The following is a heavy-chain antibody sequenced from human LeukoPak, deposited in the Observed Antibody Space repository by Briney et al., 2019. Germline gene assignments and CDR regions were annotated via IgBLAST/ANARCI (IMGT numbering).Heavy chain of an antibody. Sequence: PSETLSLTCTVSGGSISSSSYYWGWIRQPPGKGLEWIGSIYYSGSTYYNPSLKSRVTISVDTSKNQFSLKLSSVTAADTAVYYCASTPADSSSSHYWGQGTLVTVSS. D-gene: IGHD6-6*01. CDR2: IYYSGST. CDR3: ASTPADSSSSHY. V-gene: IGHV4-39*01. CDR1: GGSISSSSYY. J-gene: IGHJ4*02.